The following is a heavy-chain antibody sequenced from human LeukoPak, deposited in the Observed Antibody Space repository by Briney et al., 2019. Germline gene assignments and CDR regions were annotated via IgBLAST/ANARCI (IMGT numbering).Heavy chain of an antibody. CDR1: GFTFGVSW. Sequence: PGGSLRLSCAASGFTFGVSWMSWVRQAPGKGLEWVGNIKEDGSVKNYVDSVKGRLTISRDNAKSSLFLQMNNLRVEDTAVYYCAKDRGWNTFDYWGQGILVTVSS. CDR3: AKDRGWNTFDY. CDR2: IKEDGSVK. D-gene: IGHD1/OR15-1a*01. V-gene: IGHV3-7*01. J-gene: IGHJ4*02.